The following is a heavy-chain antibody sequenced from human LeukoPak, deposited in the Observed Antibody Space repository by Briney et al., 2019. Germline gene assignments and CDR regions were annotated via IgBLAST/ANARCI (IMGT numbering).Heavy chain of an antibody. D-gene: IGHD2-15*01. CDR1: GGYITNNY. CDR2: IYYSGST. J-gene: IGHJ4*02. CDR3: ARGWSTVVAATYYFDY. Sequence: SETLSLTCTISGGYITNNYWGWIRQPPGKGLEWIGNIYYSGSTYYNPSLKSRVTISVDTSKNQFSLKLSSVSAADTAIYYCARGWSTVVAATYYFDYWGQGTLVTVSS. V-gene: IGHV4-39*01.